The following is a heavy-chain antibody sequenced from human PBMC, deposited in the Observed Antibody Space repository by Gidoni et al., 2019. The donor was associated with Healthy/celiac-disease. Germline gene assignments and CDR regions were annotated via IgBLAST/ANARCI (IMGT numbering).Heavy chain of an antibody. CDR3: ARDESSSSWYWMLHFDY. CDR1: GFTFSSYS. CDR2: ISSSSSYI. V-gene: IGHV3-21*01. J-gene: IGHJ4*02. D-gene: IGHD6-13*01. Sequence: EVQLVESGGGLVKPGGSLRLSCAASGFTFSSYSMNWVRQAPGKGLEWVSSISSSSSYIYYADSVKGRFTISRDNAKNSLYLQMNSLRAEDTAVYYCARDESSSSWYWMLHFDYWGQGTLVTVSS.